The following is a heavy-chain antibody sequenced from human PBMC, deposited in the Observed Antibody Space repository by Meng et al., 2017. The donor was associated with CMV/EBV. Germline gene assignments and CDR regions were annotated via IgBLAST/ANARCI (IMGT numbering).Heavy chain of an antibody. CDR3: ARDREEVRFLEWLNYYYYCGMDV. CDR2: IKQDGSEK. CDR1: GFTFSSYW. J-gene: IGHJ6*02. Sequence: GGSLRLSCAASGFTFSSYWMTWFRQAPGKGLEWVANIKQDGSEKYYVDSVKGRFTISRDNAKNSLYLQMNSLRAEDTAVYYCARDREEVRFLEWLNYYYYCGMDVWGQGTAVTVSS. D-gene: IGHD3-3*01. V-gene: IGHV3-7*01.